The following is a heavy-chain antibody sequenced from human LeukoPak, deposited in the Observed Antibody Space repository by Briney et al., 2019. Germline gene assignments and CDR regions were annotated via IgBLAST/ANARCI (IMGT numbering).Heavy chain of an antibody. CDR3: AKALGSPYDSSGYYLGY. J-gene: IGHJ4*02. Sequence: GGSLRLSCAASGFTFSSSAMSWVRQAPGKGLEWVSAISNNGGYTYYADSVKGRFTISRDNSKNTLYLQMNSLRAEDTAVYYCAKALGSPYDSSGYYLGYWGQGTLVTVSS. CDR1: GFTFSSSA. D-gene: IGHD3-22*01. CDR2: ISNNGGYT. V-gene: IGHV3-23*01.